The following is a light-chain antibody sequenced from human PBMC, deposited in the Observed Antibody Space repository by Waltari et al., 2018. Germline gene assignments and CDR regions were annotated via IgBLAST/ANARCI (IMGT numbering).Light chain of an antibody. J-gene: IGLJ3*02. CDR2: KNN. CDR1: SSNIGGIY. V-gene: IGLV1-47*01. CDR3: AAWDDSLSGWV. Sequence: QSVLSQPPSASGTPGQRVTISCSGSSSNIGGIYVYWYQQLPGTAPKLLIYKNNQQPSGVPDRFSGSKSCSSVSLAIRGLRSEDEADYYCAAWDDSLSGWVFGGGTKVTVL.